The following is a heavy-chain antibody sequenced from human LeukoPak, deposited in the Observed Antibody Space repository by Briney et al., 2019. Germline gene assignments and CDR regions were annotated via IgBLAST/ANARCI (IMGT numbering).Heavy chain of an antibody. J-gene: IGHJ4*02. CDR2: IYYSGST. D-gene: IGHD3-10*01. Sequence: SETLSLTCTVSGGSISSYYWSWIRQPPGKGLEWIGYIYYSGSTNYNPSLKSRVTISVDRSKNQFSLKLSSVTAADTAVYYCARIRGVEPYFDYWGQGTLVTVSS. CDR3: ARIRGVEPYFDY. CDR1: GGSISSYY. V-gene: IGHV4-59*12.